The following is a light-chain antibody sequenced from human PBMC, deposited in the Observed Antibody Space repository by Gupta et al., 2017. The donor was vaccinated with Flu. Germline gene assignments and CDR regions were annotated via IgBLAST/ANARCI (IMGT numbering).Light chain of an antibody. CDR1: QSVDNN. CDR2: AAT. V-gene: IGKV3-15*01. CDR3: QQYANSPPST. Sequence: EIVMTQSPATLSASPGETATLSCRASQSVDNNVAWYQQKPGQAPSLLISAATTRATAVTGRMSGSGSGTQVALTISSRQPEEFALYYCQQYANSPPSTFGGGTRVEV. J-gene: IGKJ4*01.